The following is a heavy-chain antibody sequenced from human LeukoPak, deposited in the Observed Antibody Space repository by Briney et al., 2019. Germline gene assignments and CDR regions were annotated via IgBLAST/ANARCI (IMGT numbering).Heavy chain of an antibody. CDR3: ARDLNAPYYYDSSGYYYFDY. V-gene: IGHV1-2*02. CDR2: INPNSGGT. Sequence: ASVKVSCKASGYTFTGYYMHWVRQAPGQGLEGMGWINPNSGGTNYAQKFQGRVTMTRDTSISTAYMELSRLRSDDTAVYYCARDLNAPYYYDSSGYYYFDYWGQGTLVTVSS. J-gene: IGHJ4*02. CDR1: GYTFTGYY. D-gene: IGHD3-22*01.